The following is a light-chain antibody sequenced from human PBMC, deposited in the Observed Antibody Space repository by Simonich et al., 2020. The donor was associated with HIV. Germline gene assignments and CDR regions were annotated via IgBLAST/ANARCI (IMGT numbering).Light chain of an antibody. Sequence: DIQMTQSPSSVSASVGDRVTITCRASQGIGSWLVWYQQKPGKAPNLLIYGASSLQSGVPSRFSGSGSGTDFTLTISSLQAEDVAVYYCQQLNSYPITFGQGTRLEIK. CDR1: QGIGSW. V-gene: IGKV1-12*01. CDR2: GAS. CDR3: QQLNSYPIT. J-gene: IGKJ5*01.